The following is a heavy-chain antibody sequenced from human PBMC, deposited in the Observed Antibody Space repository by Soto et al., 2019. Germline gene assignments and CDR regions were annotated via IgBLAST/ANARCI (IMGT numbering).Heavy chain of an antibody. J-gene: IGHJ5*02. D-gene: IGHD3-10*01. Sequence: QVQLVQSGAEVKKPGASVKVSCKASGYTFSNYGISWVRQAPGQGLEWMGWISAYNGNIKFAQKVQGRVTMTTDTFTSTAYMELRSLRSDDTAVYYSARAPPGEGAAMFDLWGQGTLVTVSS. CDR3: ARAPPGEGAAMFDL. CDR1: GYTFSNYG. V-gene: IGHV1-18*01. CDR2: ISAYNGNI.